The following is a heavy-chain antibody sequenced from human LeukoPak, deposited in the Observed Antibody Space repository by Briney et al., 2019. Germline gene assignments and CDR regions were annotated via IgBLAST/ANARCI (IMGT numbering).Heavy chain of an antibody. J-gene: IGHJ4*02. Sequence: GASVKVSCKVSGYTLTELSMHWVRQAPGKGLEWMGGFDPEDGETIYAQKFQGRVTMTEDTSTDTAYMELSSLRSEDTAVYYCATTDDLWYSSGWYLYWGQGTLVTVSS. CDR2: FDPEDGET. V-gene: IGHV1-24*01. CDR3: ATTDDLWYSSGWYLY. CDR1: GYTLTELS. D-gene: IGHD6-19*01.